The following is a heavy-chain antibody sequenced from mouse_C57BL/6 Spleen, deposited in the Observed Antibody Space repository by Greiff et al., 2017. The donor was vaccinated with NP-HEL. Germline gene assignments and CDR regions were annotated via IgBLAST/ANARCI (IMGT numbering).Heavy chain of an antibody. CDR1: GFTFSDYY. CDR3: ARDSLLRLGFDY. CDR2: INYDGSST. J-gene: IGHJ2*01. Sequence: EVQLVESEGGLVQPGSSMKLSCTASGFTFSDYYMAWVRQVPEKGLEWVANINYDGSSTYYLDSLKSRFIISRDNAKNILYLQMSSLKSEDTATYYCARDSLLRLGFDYWGQGTTLTVSS. V-gene: IGHV5-16*01. D-gene: IGHD1-1*01.